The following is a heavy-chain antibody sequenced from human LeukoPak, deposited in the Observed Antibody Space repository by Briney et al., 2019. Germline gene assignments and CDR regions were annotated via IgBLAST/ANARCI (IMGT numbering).Heavy chain of an antibody. V-gene: IGHV3-23*01. CDR2: ISNSGVST. J-gene: IGHJ1*01. CDR1: GSTFDNYA. CDR3: AKDLYPHGRAEYFQH. Sequence: GGSLRLSCEASGSTFDNYAMSWVRQAPGKGLEWVSAISNSGVSTHYADSVKGRFTISRDNSKNTLFLHMNTLRADDMAVYYCAKDLYPHGRAEYFQHWGQGTLVTVSS. D-gene: IGHD2-2*02.